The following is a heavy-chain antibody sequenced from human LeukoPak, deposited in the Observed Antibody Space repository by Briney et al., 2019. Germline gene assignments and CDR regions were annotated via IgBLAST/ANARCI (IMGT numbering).Heavy chain of an antibody. CDR2: TYYRSKWYN. J-gene: IGHJ4*02. D-gene: IGHD5/OR15-5a*01. CDR3: ARSTDRYFDC. Sequence: WLGRTYYRSKWYNDYAVSLRSRITLNPDTSKNQFSLQLFSVTPEDTAVYCCARSTDRYFDCWGQGALVTVSA. V-gene: IGHV6-1*01.